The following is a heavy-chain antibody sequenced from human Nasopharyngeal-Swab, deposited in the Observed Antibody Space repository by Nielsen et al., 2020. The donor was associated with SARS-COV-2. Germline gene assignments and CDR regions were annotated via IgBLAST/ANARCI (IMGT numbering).Heavy chain of an antibody. J-gene: IGHJ4*02. CDR2: IYYRGST. V-gene: IGHV4-39*01. CDR3: ARQLRIVVVVAANPAGVDY. D-gene: IGHD2-15*01. Sequence: WIRQPPGKGLEWIGSIYYRGSTYYNPSLKSRFTISVDTTKNQFSMKLSSVTAADTAVYYCARQLRIVVVVAANPAGVDYWGQGTLVTVSS.